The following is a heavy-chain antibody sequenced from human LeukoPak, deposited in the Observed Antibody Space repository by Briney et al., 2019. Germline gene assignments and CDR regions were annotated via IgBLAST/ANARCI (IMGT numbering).Heavy chain of an antibody. CDR3: ARDHVKLGSGFHPFDAFDI. CDR2: INTNTGNP. D-gene: IGHD3-22*01. Sequence: GASVKVSCKASGYNFSSYAMNWVRQAPGQGLEWMGWINTNTGNPTYAQGFTGRFVFSLDTSVSTAYLQISSLKTEDTAVYYCARDHVKLGSGFHPFDAFDIWGQGTMVTVSS. CDR1: GYNFSSYA. V-gene: IGHV7-4-1*02. J-gene: IGHJ3*02.